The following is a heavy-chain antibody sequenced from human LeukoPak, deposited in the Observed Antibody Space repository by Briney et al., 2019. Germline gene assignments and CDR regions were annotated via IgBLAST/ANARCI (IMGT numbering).Heavy chain of an antibody. J-gene: IGHJ6*02. D-gene: IGHD3-22*01. V-gene: IGHV1-46*01. Sequence: ASVKVSCKASGYTFTSYYMHCVRQAPGQGLEWMGIINPSGGSTSYAQKFQGRVTMTRDTSTSTVYMELSSLRSEDTAVYYCARSQGDSSGYNYGMDVWGQGTTVTVSS. CDR1: GYTFTSYY. CDR3: ARSQGDSSGYNYGMDV. CDR2: INPSGGST.